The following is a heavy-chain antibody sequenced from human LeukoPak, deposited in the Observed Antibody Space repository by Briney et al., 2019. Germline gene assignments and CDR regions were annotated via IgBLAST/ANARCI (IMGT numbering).Heavy chain of an antibody. CDR3: ARVGDHFHWNLDL. J-gene: IGHJ2*01. D-gene: IGHD3-3*02. CDR2: IYSGATT. Sequence: GGSLRLSCAASGFSVSTKYMNWVRQAPGKGLEWVSIIYSGATTYYADSVKGRFIISRDTSKNTVSLQMNSLRAEDTAVYFCARVGDHFHWNLDLWGRGTLVSVSS. CDR1: GFSVSTKY. V-gene: IGHV3-53*01.